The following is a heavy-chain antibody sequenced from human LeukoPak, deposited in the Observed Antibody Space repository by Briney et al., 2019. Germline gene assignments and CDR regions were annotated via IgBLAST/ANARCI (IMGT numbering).Heavy chain of an antibody. CDR3: GSEISPGSASYDY. CDR1: GVTFSGYA. J-gene: IGHJ4*02. D-gene: IGHD3-3*02. V-gene: IGHV3-23*01. CDR2: ISGGAFTT. Sequence: GGSLRLSCAASGVTFSGYAMSWVRQPPGEGLELVSVISGGAFTTYYADSVKGRCTISRDNFKNTLYLQMDSLRADDTAVYYCGSEISPGSASYDYLGQGTLVTVSS.